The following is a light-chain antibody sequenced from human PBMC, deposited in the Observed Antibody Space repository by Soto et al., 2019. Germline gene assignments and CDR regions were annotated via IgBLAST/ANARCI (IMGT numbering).Light chain of an antibody. Sequence: QSALTQPASVSGSPGQSITISCTGTSSDVGSYNLVSWYQQHPDKAPQPIIFEGTQRPSGVSSRFSGSKSGNTASLTISGLQAEDEADYYCCSYAGSSTLYVFGTGTKLTVL. V-gene: IGLV2-23*01. CDR2: EGT. CDR3: CSYAGSSTLYV. J-gene: IGLJ1*01. CDR1: SSDVGSYNL.